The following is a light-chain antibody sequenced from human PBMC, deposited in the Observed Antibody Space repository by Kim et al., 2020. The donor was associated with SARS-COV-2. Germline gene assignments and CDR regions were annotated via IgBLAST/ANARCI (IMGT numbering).Light chain of an antibody. CDR2: SNN. CDR3: ATWDDSLKGRV. Sequence: QRVTISCSGSSSNIGSNTVNWYQQLPGMAPKLLIYSNNQRPSGVPDRFSGSKSGTSASLAISGLQSEDEADYYCATWDDSLKGRVFGGGTQLTVL. V-gene: IGLV1-44*01. J-gene: IGLJ3*02. CDR1: SSNIGSNT.